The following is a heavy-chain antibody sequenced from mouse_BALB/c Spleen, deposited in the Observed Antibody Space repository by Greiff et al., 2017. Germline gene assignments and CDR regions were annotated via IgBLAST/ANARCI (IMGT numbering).Heavy chain of an antibody. J-gene: IGHJ4*01. CDR3: ARGGNCGAMAY. CDR2: IFPGSGNT. Sequence: QVQLQQSGPELVKPGASVKISCKASGYSFTSYYIHWVKQRPGQGLEWIGCIFPGSGNTKYNQKFKGKATLTADTSSSTACMQLSSLTSEDSAVYFCARGGNCGAMAYWGQGTSVTVSA. V-gene: IGHV1-66*01. D-gene: IGHD2-1*01. CDR1: GYSFTSYY.